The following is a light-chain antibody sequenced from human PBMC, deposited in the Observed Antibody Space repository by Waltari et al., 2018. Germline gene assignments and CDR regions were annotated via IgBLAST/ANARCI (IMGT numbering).Light chain of an antibody. Sequence: QLVLTQSPSASASPGASVKLTCTLSSGHSSNVIAWHQQQPLKGPRYLMKVNSDGSHRKGDDIPDRFSGSSSGAERYLTISSLQSEDEADYYCQTGGHGTWVFGGGTKLTVL. CDR2: VNSDGSH. CDR3: QTGGHGTWV. V-gene: IGLV4-69*01. CDR1: SGHSSNV. J-gene: IGLJ3*02.